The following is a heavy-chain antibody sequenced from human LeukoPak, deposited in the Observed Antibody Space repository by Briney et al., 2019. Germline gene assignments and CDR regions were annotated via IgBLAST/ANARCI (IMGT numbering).Heavy chain of an antibody. Sequence: PGGSLRLSRAASGFTFSNYAMSWVRQAPGKGLEWVSTISGSGGTIYYADSVKGRFTISRDNSKNTVYLQMNSLRAEDTAVYYCAKKFLVVGGNWFDPWGQGALVTVSS. V-gene: IGHV3-23*01. D-gene: IGHD3-22*01. CDR3: AKKFLVVGGNWFDP. CDR1: GFTFSNYA. J-gene: IGHJ5*02. CDR2: ISGSGGTI.